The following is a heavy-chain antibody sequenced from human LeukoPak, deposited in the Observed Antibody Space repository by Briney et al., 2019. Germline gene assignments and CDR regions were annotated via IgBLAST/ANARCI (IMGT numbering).Heavy chain of an antibody. J-gene: IGHJ5*02. D-gene: IGHD2-2*01. V-gene: IGHV3-23*01. CDR3: AKTLPGRGWFDP. CDR2: ISGSGGST. CDR1: GFTFSSYS. Sequence: GGSLRLSCAASGFTFSSYSMNWVRQAPGKGLEWVSAISGSGGSTYYADSVKGRFTISRDNSKNTLYLQMNSLRAEDTAVYYCAKTLPGRGWFDPWGQGTLVTVSS.